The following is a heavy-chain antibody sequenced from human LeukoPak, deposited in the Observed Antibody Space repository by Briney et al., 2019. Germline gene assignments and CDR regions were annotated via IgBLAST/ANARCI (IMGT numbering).Heavy chain of an antibody. J-gene: IGHJ4*02. V-gene: IGHV3-48*01. CDR1: GFTFSNYN. Sequence: GGSLRLSCAASGFTFSNYNMNWVRQAPGKGLEWVSFISPSSSTIYYADSVKGRFTISRDNAKNSLYLQMNSLRAEDTAVYYCARALSYDYGDSSFDYWGQGTLVTVSS. CDR3: ARALSYDYGDSSFDY. D-gene: IGHD4-17*01. CDR2: ISPSSSTI.